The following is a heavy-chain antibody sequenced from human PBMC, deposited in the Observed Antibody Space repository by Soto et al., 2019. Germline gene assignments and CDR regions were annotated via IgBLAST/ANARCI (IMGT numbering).Heavy chain of an antibody. V-gene: IGHV4-30-2*01. CDR1: VGSISSGGYS. CDR3: ARARSDEVHRTIDY. J-gene: IGHJ4*02. D-gene: IGHD3-3*01. Sequence: SETLSLTCAVSVGSISSGGYSWRCIRQPPGKGLEWIGYIYHSGSTYYNPSLKSRVTISVDRSKNQFSLKLSSVTAADTAVYYCARARSDEVHRTIDYWGQGTLVTVSS. CDR2: IYHSGST.